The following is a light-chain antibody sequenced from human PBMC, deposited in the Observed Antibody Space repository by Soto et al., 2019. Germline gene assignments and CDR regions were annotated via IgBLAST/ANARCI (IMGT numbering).Light chain of an antibody. Sequence: DIQMTQSPSVLSASVVDRVTITFRASQSIGKHLNWYQQKPGKAPKLLIYAASTLQSGVPSRFAGSGSGTDFTLTISSLQPEDFATYYCLQHNSYPWTFGQGTKVDIK. V-gene: IGKV1-17*01. CDR2: AAS. J-gene: IGKJ1*01. CDR1: QSIGKH. CDR3: LQHNSYPWT.